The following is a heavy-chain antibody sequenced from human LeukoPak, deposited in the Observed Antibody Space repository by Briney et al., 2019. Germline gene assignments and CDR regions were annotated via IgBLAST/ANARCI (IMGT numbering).Heavy chain of an antibody. CDR2: MNPNSGNT. V-gene: IGHV1-8*01. Sequence: GASVKVSCKASGYTFTSYDINWVRQATGQGLEWMGWMNPNSGNTGYAQKFRGRVTMTRNTSITTAYMELSSLTSEDTAVYYCARGLGSPEGYWGQGTLVTVSS. J-gene: IGHJ4*02. CDR3: ARGLGSPEGY. D-gene: IGHD6-13*01. CDR1: GYTFTSYD.